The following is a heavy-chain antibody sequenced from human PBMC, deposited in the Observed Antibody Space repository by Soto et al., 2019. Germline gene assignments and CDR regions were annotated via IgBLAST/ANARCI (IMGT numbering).Heavy chain of an antibody. CDR2: IIPMLGMS. J-gene: IGHJ4*02. Sequence: QVQLVQSGAEVKKPGSSVKVSCKASGATFNFYTISWVRQAPGQGLEWMGRIIPMLGMSNYAQKFQDRVTIIADKSTSTAYMQLSSLRSEDTDIYYCATSYGSGSRPFDYWGQGTLVTVSS. CDR1: GATFNFYT. V-gene: IGHV1-69*02. D-gene: IGHD3-10*01. CDR3: ATSYGSGSRPFDY.